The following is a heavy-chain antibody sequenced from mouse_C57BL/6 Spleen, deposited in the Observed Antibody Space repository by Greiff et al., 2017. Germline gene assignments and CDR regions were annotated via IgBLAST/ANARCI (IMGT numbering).Heavy chain of an antibody. D-gene: IGHD1-1*01. CDR2: IYPGDGDT. CDR3: ARPGSRHYFDY. V-gene: IGHV1-82*01. J-gene: IGHJ2*01. CDR1: GYAFSSSW. Sequence: QVQLQQSGPELVKPGASVKISCKASGYAFSSSWMNWVKQRPGKGLEWIGRIYPGDGDTNYNGKFKGKATLTADESSSTAYMQLSSLTSEDSAVYFCARPGSRHYFDYWGQGTTLTVSS.